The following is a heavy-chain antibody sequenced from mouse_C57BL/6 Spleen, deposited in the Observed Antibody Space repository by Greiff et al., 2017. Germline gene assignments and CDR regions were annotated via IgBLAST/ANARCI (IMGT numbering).Heavy chain of an antibody. CDR1: GFTSSSYA. Sequence: EVKLVESGEGLVKPAGSLKLSCAASGFTSSSYAMSWVRQTPEKRLEWVAYISSGGDYIYYADTVKGRFTISRDNARNTLYLQMSSLKSEDTAMYYCTRDGINPVPRYFDAWGTAATVPVSS. CDR3: TRDGINPVPRYFDA. J-gene: IGHJ1*03. CDR2: ISSGGDYI. D-gene: IGHD5-1*01. V-gene: IGHV5-9-1*02.